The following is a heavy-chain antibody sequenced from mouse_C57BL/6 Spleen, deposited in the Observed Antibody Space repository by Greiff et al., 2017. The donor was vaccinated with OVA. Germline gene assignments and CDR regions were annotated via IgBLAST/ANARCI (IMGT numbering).Heavy chain of an antibody. CDR1: GYSITSDY. CDR2: ISYSGST. CDR3: ARTYGYDDWYFDV. Sequence: EVQLVESGPGLAKPSQTLSLTCSVTGYSITSDYWNWIRKFPGNKLEYMGYISYSGSTYYNPSLKSRISITRDTSKNQYYLQLNAVTTEDTATYYGARTYGYDDWYFDVWGTGTTVTVSS. D-gene: IGHD2-2*01. J-gene: IGHJ1*03. V-gene: IGHV3-8*01.